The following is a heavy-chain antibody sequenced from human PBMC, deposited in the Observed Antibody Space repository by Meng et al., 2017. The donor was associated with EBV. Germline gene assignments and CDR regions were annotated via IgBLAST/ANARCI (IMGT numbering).Heavy chain of an antibody. CDR3: ARDGRLYDTPSPFDY. D-gene: IGHD3-22*01. CDR1: CYTFTSYG. CDR2: SSAYNGNT. Sequence: VHSRAEVKKPGGSVKASCKASCYTFTSYGISWVRQAPGQGLEWMGWSSAYNGNTNYAQKLQGRVTMTTDTSTSTAYMELRSLRSDDTAVYYCARDGRLYDTPSPFDYWGQGTLVTVSS. J-gene: IGHJ4*02. V-gene: IGHV1-18*01.